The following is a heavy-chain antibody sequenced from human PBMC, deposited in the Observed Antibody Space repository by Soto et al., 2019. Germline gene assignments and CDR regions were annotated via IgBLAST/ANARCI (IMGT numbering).Heavy chain of an antibody. V-gene: IGHV1-18*01. CDR1: GYSFTAYG. Sequence: QVQVVQSGDEVKETGASVRVSCKTSGYSFTAYGISWVRQAPGQGLEWMGWISCYNGKTKYAQKDQGRVTMTTDTSTSTAYMEGRGLRSDDTAIYYCARDAPPPELRFLEWHNYDYNGMDVWGQGTTVTVSS. CDR3: ARDAPPPELRFLEWHNYDYNGMDV. CDR2: ISCYNGKT. J-gene: IGHJ6*02. D-gene: IGHD3-3*01.